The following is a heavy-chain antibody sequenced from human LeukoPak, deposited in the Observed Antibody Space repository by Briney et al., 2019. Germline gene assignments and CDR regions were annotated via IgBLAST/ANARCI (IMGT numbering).Heavy chain of an antibody. CDR3: ARCGGDCYPPEFDY. J-gene: IGHJ4*02. V-gene: IGHV4-59*01. Sequence: ASETLSLTCAVYGGSFSGYYWSWIRQPPGKGLEWIGYIYYSGSTNYNPSLKSRVTISVDTSKNQFSLKLSSVTAADTAVYYCARCGGDCYPPEFDYWGQGTLVTVSS. D-gene: IGHD2-21*02. CDR2: IYYSGST. CDR1: GGSFSGYY.